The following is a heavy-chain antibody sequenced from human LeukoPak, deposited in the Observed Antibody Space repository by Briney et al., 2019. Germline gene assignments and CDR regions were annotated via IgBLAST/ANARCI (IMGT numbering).Heavy chain of an antibody. J-gene: IGHJ6*03. Sequence: GGSLRLSCAASGFTFSSYGMHWVRQAPGKGLEWVAFIRYDGSNKYYADSVKGRFTISRDNSKNSLYLQMNSLRAEDTALYYCAKDSGSMDYYYMDVWGKGTTVTVSS. V-gene: IGHV3-30*02. D-gene: IGHD6-13*01. CDR1: GFTFSSYG. CDR2: IRYDGSNK. CDR3: AKDSGSMDYYYMDV.